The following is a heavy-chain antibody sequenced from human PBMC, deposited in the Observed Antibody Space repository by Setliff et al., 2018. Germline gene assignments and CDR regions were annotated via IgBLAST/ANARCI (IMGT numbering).Heavy chain of an antibody. D-gene: IGHD2-15*01. Sequence: SETLSLTCSVTGGSMTDFFWNWIRQPPGKGLEWIGYIYTKGSTNYSPSLRSRVTMSLDRSRNQFSLTLNSVTAADTAIYYCARGLNSVSWTFAYWGQGSLVTVSS. CDR1: GGSMTDFF. J-gene: IGHJ4*02. CDR2: IYTKGST. CDR3: ARGLNSVSWTFAY. V-gene: IGHV4-4*08.